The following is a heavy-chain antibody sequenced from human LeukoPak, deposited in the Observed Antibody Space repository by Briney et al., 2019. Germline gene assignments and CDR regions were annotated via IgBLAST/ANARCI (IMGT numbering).Heavy chain of an antibody. J-gene: IGHJ4*02. CDR3: AKDRGYSSSFFEI. CDR2: ISWNSGKI. CDR1: GFIFDDYA. V-gene: IGHV3-9*03. D-gene: IGHD6-13*01. Sequence: GRSLRLSCAASGFIFDDYAMHWVRQVPGKGLEWVSGISWNSGKIDYADSVKGRFTISRDNAKNSLYLQMNSLRVEDMALYYCAKDRGYSSSFFEIWGQGTLVTVSS.